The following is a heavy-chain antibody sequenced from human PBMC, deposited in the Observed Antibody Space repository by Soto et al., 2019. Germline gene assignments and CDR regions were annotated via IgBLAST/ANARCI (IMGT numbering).Heavy chain of an antibody. D-gene: IGHD3-10*01. CDR2: IYYSGST. V-gene: IGHV4-31*03. CDR1: GGSISSGGYY. CDR3: ARPYEYYGSVPNTLFAFDI. J-gene: IGHJ3*02. Sequence: QVQLQESGPGLVKPSQTLSLTCTVSGGSISSGGYYWSWIRQHPGKGLEWIGYIYYSGSTYYNPSLKSRVTISVDTSKNQFSLKLSSVTAADTAVYYCARPYEYYGSVPNTLFAFDIWGQGTMVTVSS.